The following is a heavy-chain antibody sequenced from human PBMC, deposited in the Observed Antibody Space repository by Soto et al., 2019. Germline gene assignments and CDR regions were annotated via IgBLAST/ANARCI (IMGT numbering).Heavy chain of an antibody. CDR3: SREYTKTVDGPTPYYFDY. CDR1: GDSVSSYY. V-gene: IGHV4-4*07. CDR2: IYTSEDT. Sequence: SETLSLTCSVSGDSVSSYYWSWIRQPAGKGLEWIGRIYTSEDTNYNPSLKSRVTMSVDTSKNQFSLKLSSVTAADTAVYYCSREYTKTVDGPTPYYFDYWGQGTLVTVSS. J-gene: IGHJ4*02. D-gene: IGHD6-19*01.